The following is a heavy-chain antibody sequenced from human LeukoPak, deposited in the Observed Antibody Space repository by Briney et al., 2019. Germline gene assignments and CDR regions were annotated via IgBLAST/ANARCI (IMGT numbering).Heavy chain of an antibody. CDR2: INPNSGGT. Sequence: ASVKVSCKASGYTFTGYYMHWVRQAPGQGLEWMGWINPNSGGTNYAQKFQGRVTMTRDTSISTAYMELSRLRSDDTAVYYCARGLESGYSSSSREFDYWGQGTLVTVSS. V-gene: IGHV1-2*02. D-gene: IGHD6-6*01. CDR1: GYTFTGYY. J-gene: IGHJ4*02. CDR3: ARGLESGYSSSSREFDY.